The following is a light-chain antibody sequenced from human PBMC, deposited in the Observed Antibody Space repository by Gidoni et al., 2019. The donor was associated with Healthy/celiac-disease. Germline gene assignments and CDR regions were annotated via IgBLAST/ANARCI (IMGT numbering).Light chain of an antibody. CDR2: GKN. V-gene: IGLV3-19*01. J-gene: IGLJ3*02. Sequence: SSDLTQAPAVSVALGQTVRITCQGDSRRSYYASWYQQKPGQAHVLVIYGKNNRPPGIPDRFSGSSSGKTASLTITGAQAEDEADYYCNSRDSSGNHLVFGGGTKLTVL. CDR3: NSRDSSGNHLV. CDR1: SRRSYY.